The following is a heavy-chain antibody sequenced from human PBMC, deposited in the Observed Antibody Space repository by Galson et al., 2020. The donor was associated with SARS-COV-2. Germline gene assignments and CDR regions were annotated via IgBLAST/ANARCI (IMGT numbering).Heavy chain of an antibody. CDR1: GDSISSGSYY. CDR3: AGTMISFFDL. V-gene: IGHV4-61*02. J-gene: IGHJ2*01. D-gene: IGHD3-22*01. Sequence: SETLSLTCTVSGDSISSGSYYWSWIRQPAGKGLEWIGRIYTTGSTNYNPSLKSRVTISVDTSKNQFSLRLSSVTAADTAVYYCAGTMISFFDLWGRGTLVTVSS. CDR2: IYTTGST.